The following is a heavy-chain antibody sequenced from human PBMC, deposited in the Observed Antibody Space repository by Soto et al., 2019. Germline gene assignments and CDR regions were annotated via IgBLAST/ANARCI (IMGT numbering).Heavy chain of an antibody. J-gene: IGHJ4*02. CDR2: RSSYGGST. CDR3: ATLVVRSISTSWPP. Sequence: GGSLRLSCAVSGVSIGSSWMHWIRQLPGPGLMWVSRRSSYGGSTEYAASLKGLFIISRDTARNTLFLQLTCLRAEDTALYYCATLVVRSISTSWPPWGQGTLVTVSS. CDR1: GVSIGSSW. V-gene: IGHV3-74*01. D-gene: IGHD3-3*02.